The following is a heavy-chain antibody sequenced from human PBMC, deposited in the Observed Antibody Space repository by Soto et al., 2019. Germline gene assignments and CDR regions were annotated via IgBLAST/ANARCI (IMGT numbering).Heavy chain of an antibody. D-gene: IGHD3-10*01. V-gene: IGHV2-5*02. CDR3: ARKPSVYGSGTYFGFHFDS. Sequence: QITLKESGPTLVKPTQTLTLTCTFSGFSLNNSGVGVGWIRQPPGKALEWLALIFWDDEKRYRPSLRSRLTISXDXXNNQVVLTMNNMDPVDTGTYYCARKPSVYGSGTYFGFHFDSWGQGILVTVSS. J-gene: IGHJ4*02. CDR2: IFWDDEK. CDR1: GFSLNNSGVG.